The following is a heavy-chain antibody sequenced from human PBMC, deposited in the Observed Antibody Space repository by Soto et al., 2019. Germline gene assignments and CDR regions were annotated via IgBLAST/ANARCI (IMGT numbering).Heavy chain of an antibody. J-gene: IGHJ4*02. CDR1: GYTFTSYY. CDR2: INAGNGNT. Sequence: ASVKVSCKASGYTFTSYYISWVRQAPGQGLEWMGWINAGNGNTKYSQQFQGRVTITRDTSASTAYMELSSLRSEDTAVYYCARSSGYYYLEYWGQGTLVTVSS. CDR3: ARSSGYYYLEY. V-gene: IGHV1-3*01. D-gene: IGHD3-22*01.